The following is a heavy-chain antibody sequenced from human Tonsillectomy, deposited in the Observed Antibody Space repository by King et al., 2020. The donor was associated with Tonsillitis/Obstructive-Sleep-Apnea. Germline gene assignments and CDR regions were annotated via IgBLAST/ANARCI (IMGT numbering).Heavy chain of an antibody. D-gene: IGHD6-19*01. Sequence: VQLVESGGGLVQPGRSLRLSCAASGFTFDDYAMHWVRQAPGKGLEWVSGISWNSGSIGYADSVKGRFTISRDNAKNSLYLQMNSLRPEDTDLYYCAKYIVYSIGCESAFDIWGQGTMVTVSS. J-gene: IGHJ3*02. CDR1: GFTFDDYA. CDR3: AKYIVYSIGCESAFDI. V-gene: IGHV3-9*01. CDR2: ISWNSGSI.